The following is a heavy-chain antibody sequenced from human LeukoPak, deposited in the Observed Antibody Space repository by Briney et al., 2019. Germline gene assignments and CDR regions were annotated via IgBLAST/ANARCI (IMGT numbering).Heavy chain of an antibody. J-gene: IGHJ4*02. CDR2: TYYRSKWYN. CDR3: AREGGSGQYFDY. V-gene: IGHV6-1*01. D-gene: IGHD6-19*01. Sequence: SQTLSLTCAISGDSVSSNSAAWTWIRQSPSRGLEWLGRTYYRSKWYNDYAVSVRSRITVNPDTSKNQFSLQLNSVTPEDTAVYFCAREGGSGQYFDYWGQGTLVTVSS. CDR1: GDSVSSNSAA.